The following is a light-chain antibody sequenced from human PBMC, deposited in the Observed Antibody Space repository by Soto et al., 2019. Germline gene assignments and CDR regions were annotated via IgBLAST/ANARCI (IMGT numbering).Light chain of an antibody. V-gene: IGLV4-69*01. Sequence: QSVLTQSPSASASLGASVKLTCTLSSGHNNYAIAWHQQQPEKGPRYLMKLNTDGSHSKGDGIPDRFSGSSSGAERYLTISTLQSEDEADYYCQTWGAGPVVFGRGTKLNVL. J-gene: IGLJ2*01. CDR1: SGHNNYA. CDR3: QTWGAGPVV. CDR2: LNTDGSH.